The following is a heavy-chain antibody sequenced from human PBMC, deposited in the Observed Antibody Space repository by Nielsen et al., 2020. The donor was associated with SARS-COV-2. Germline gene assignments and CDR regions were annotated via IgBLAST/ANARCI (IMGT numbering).Heavy chain of an antibody. CDR3: ARLAPYYYYMDV. CDR1: GGSISSYY. V-gene: IGHV4-59*01. J-gene: IGHJ6*03. CDR2: IYYSGST. Sequence: SETLSLTCTVSGGSISSYYWSWIRQPPGKGLEWIGYIYYSGSTNYNPSLKSRVTISVDTSKNQFSLKLSYVTAADTAVYYCARLAPYYYYMDVWGKGITVTVSS. D-gene: IGHD5-12*01.